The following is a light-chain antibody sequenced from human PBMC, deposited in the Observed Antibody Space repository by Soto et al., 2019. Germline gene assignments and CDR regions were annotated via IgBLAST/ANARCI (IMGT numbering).Light chain of an antibody. J-gene: IGKJ1*01. CDR2: GAS. CDR1: QSVSNNY. V-gene: IGKV3-20*01. Sequence: GLKQSPGTLSLSPGERATLSCRASQSVSNNYLAWYQQKPGQAPRLLIYGASNRATGIPDRFSGSGSGTDFTLTISRLEPEDFAVYYCQQYGSSLWPFGQGTKVDI. CDR3: QQYGSSLWP.